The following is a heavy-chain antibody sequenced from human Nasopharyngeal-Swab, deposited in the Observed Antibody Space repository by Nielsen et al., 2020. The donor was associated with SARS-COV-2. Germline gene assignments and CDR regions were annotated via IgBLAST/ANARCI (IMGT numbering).Heavy chain of an antibody. V-gene: IGHV2-26*01. D-gene: IGHD3-22*01. CDR2: IFSNDEK. CDR3: ARSTADDSSGYYYVDWYFDL. CDR1: GFSLSNARVG. Sequence: SGPTLVKPTETLTLTCTVSGFSLSNARVGVSWIRQPPGKALEWLAHIFSNDEKSYSTSLKSRLTISKDTSKSQVVLTMTNMDPVDTATYYCARSTADDSSGYYYVDWYFDLWGRGTLVTVSS. J-gene: IGHJ2*01.